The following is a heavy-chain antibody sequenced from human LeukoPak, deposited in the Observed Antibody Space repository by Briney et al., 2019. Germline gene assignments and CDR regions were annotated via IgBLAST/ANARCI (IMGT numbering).Heavy chain of an antibody. CDR2: ISYDGSNK. J-gene: IGHJ4*02. Sequence: GGSLRLSCAASGFTFSGYAMHWVRQAPGKGLEWVAVISYDGSNKYYADSVKGRFTISRDNSKNTLYLQMNSLRAEDTAVYYSAREGPSQYYFDYWGQGTLVTVSS. CDR3: AREGPSQYYFDY. CDR1: GFTFSGYA. V-gene: IGHV3-30*01.